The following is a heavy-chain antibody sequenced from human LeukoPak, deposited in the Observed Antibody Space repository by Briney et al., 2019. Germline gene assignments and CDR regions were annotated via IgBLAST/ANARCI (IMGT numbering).Heavy chain of an antibody. CDR1: GFTFSSYS. V-gene: IGHV3-21*03. CDR3: ARDRRDIGDYVPDY. Sequence: GGSLRLSCGASGFTFSSYSINWVRQAPGKGLEWVAYINTASNYIFYGDALKGRFTISRDNARNSAYLQMDSLRDDDTGVYYCARDRRDIGDYVPDYWGQGTLVTVSS. CDR2: INTASNYI. J-gene: IGHJ4*02. D-gene: IGHD4-17*01.